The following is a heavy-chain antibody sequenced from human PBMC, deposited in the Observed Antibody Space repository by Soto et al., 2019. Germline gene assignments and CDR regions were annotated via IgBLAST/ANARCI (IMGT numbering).Heavy chain of an antibody. V-gene: IGHV1-69*01. D-gene: IGHD3-3*01. J-gene: IGHJ4*02. CDR2: IIPMVATT. CDR3: ARGRLWCGSYEQMFYFDY. Sequence: QVQLVQSGAEVKKPGSSVKVSCKSSGGIFSTYAISWVRQAPGRGLEWMGGIIPMVATTNYAQRFQDRVKITADEATRTVFMELGSLRSEDTAVYYCARGRLWCGSYEQMFYFDYWGQGALVSVSS. CDR1: GGIFSTYA.